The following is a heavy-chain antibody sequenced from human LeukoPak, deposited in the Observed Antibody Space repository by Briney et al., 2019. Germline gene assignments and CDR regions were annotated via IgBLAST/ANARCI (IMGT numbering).Heavy chain of an antibody. V-gene: IGHV1-2*02. Sequence: ASVKVSCKASGYTFTGYYMHWVRQAPGQGLEWMGWINPNSGGTNYAQKFQGRVTMTRDTSVSTAYMELSRLRADDTAVYYCARPMATTRIGDFDYWGQGTLVTVSS. D-gene: IGHD5-24*01. J-gene: IGHJ4*02. CDR3: ARPMATTRIGDFDY. CDR1: GYTFTGYY. CDR2: INPNSGGT.